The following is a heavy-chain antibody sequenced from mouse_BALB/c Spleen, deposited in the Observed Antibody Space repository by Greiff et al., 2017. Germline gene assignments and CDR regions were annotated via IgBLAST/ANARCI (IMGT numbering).Heavy chain of an antibody. V-gene: IGHV5-12-2*01. CDR1: GFTFSSYT. J-gene: IGHJ3*01. CDR3: ARPDGNPAWFAY. D-gene: IGHD2-1*01. CDR2: ISNGGGST. Sequence: DVKLQESGGGLVQPGGSLKLSCAASGFTFSSYTMSWVRQTPEKRLEWVAYISNGGGSTYYPDTVKGRFTISRDNAKNTLYLQMSSLKSEDTAMYYCARPDGNPAWFAYWGQGTLVTVSA.